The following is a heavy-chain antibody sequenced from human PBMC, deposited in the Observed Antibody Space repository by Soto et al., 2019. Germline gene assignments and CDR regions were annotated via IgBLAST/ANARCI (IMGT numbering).Heavy chain of an antibody. V-gene: IGHV4-59*01. CDR3: ARDGRDSYGADGYFDY. CDR2: IYYSGST. Sequence: SETLSLTCTVSGGSISSYYWSWIRQPPGKGLEWIGYIYYSGSTNYNPSLKSRVTISVDTSKNQFSLKLSSVTAADTAVYYCARDGRDSYGADGYFDYWGQGTLVTVSS. J-gene: IGHJ4*02. CDR1: GGSISSYY. D-gene: IGHD5-18*01.